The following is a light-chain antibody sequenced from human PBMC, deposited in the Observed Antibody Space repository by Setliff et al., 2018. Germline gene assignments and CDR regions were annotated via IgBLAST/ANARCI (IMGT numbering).Light chain of an antibody. CDR3: QQFYNYPIT. CDR1: QGMGSY. CDR2: AAS. V-gene: IGKV1-9*01. J-gene: IGKJ5*01. Sequence: DIQLTQSPSFLSASVGDRVSITCRASQGMGSYLAWYQQKPGKAPKALIYAASTLQSGVPSRFSGSGSGTEFTLTISSLQPEDFATYYCQQFYNYPITFGQGTRLEIK.